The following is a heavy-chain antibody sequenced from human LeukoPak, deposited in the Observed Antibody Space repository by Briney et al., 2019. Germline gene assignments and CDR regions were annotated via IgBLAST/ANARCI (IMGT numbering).Heavy chain of an antibody. CDR1: GGSISSYY. CDR3: ARRGMEQPLYYYYYYMDV. CDR2: IYYSGST. V-gene: IGHV4-59*01. D-gene: IGHD6-13*01. Sequence: PSETLSLTCTVSGGSISSYYWSWIRQPPGKGLEWIGYIYYSGSTNYNPSLKSRVTISVDTSKNQFSLKLSSVTAADTAVYYCARRGMEQPLYYYYYYMDVWGKGTTVTVSS. J-gene: IGHJ6*03.